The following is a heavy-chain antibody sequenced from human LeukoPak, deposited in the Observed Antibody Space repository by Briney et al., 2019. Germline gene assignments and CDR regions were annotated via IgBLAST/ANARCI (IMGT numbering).Heavy chain of an antibody. CDR1: GGSISSYY. CDR2: IYYSGST. CDR3: ARALLTVTNTAFDI. Sequence: SETLSLTCTVSGGSISSYYWSWIRQPPGKGLEWIGYIYYSGSTNYNPSLKSRVTISVDTSKNQFSLKLSSVTAADTAVYYYARALLTVTNTAFDIWGQGTMVTVSS. J-gene: IGHJ3*02. V-gene: IGHV4-59*01. D-gene: IGHD4-11*01.